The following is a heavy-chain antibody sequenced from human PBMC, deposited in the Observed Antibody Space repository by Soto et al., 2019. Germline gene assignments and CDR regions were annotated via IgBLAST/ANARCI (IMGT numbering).Heavy chain of an antibody. J-gene: IGHJ6*02. D-gene: IGHD2-15*01. V-gene: IGHV4-59*01. CDR3: ARQVVVAATPVGRYYYYYGMDV. Sequence: ASETLSLTCTVSGGSISSYYWSWIRQPPGKGLEWIGYIYYSGSTNYNPSLKSRVTISVDTSKNQFSLKLSSVTAADTAVYYCARQVVVAATPVGRYYYYYGMDVWGQGTTVTVSS. CDR1: GGSISSYY. CDR2: IYYSGST.